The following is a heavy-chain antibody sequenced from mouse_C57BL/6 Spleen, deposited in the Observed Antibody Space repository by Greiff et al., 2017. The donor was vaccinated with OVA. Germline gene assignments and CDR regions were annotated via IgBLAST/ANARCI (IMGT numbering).Heavy chain of an antibody. CDR2: IWTGGGT. CDR1: GFSLTSYA. J-gene: IGHJ4*01. D-gene: IGHD4-1*01. V-gene: IGHV2-9-1*01. CDR3: ARNELTGRGSMDY. Sequence: VKLMESGPGLVAPSQSLSITCTVSGFSLTSYAISWVRQPPGKGLEWLGVIWTGGGTNYNSALKSKLSISKDNSKSQVFLKMNSLQTEDTARYYCARNELTGRGSMDYWGQGTSVTVSS.